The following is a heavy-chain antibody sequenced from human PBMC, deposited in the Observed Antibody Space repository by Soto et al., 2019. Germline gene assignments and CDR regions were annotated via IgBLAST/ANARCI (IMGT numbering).Heavy chain of an antibody. Sequence: QVTLKESGPVVVKPTETLTLTCTVSGFSLSNAKMGVSWIRQPPGKALEWLAHLFSNDAKSYSTSLKSRLSVSHDTSKNQVVLTMTNMDPVDTATYYCARISASDYAARKYNWFDPWGQGTLVTVSS. D-gene: IGHD4-17*01. CDR2: LFSNDAK. CDR1: GFSLSNAKMG. V-gene: IGHV2-26*01. J-gene: IGHJ5*02. CDR3: ARISASDYAARKYNWFDP.